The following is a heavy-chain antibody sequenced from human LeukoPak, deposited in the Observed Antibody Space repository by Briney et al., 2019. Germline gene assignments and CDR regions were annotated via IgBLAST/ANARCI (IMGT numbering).Heavy chain of an antibody. CDR3: ARESGQLEEYYYYGMDV. Sequence: GGSLTLSCAASGFTFSSYSMNWVRQAPGKGLEWVSSISSSSSYIYYADSAKGRFTISRDNAKNSLYLQMNSLRAEDTAVYYCARESGQLEEYYYYGMDVWGQGTTVTVSS. D-gene: IGHD6-13*01. CDR2: ISSSSSYI. J-gene: IGHJ6*02. V-gene: IGHV3-21*01. CDR1: GFTFSSYS.